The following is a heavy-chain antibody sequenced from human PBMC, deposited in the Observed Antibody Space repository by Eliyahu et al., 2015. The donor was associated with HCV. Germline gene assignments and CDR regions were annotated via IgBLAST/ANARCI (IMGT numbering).Heavy chain of an antibody. CDR2: VRGFNGNT. Sequence: QVQLVQSGAEVKKPGASVKVSCKASGYTFTSYGISWVRQAPGQGLEWMGWVRGFNGNTNYAQKLQGRVTMTTDTSTSTAYMELRSLRSDDTAVYYCARRISGHWYFDLWGRGTLVTVSS. J-gene: IGHJ2*01. V-gene: IGHV1-18*01. CDR1: GYTFTSYG. D-gene: IGHD2/OR15-2a*01. CDR3: ARRISGHWYFDL.